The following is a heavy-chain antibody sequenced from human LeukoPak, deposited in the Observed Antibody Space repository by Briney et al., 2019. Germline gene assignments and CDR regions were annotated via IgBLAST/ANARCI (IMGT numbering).Heavy chain of an antibody. CDR1: GFAFGDYG. D-gene: IGHD5-18*01. CDR3: ARADKDGYGFFGFDY. V-gene: IGHV3-20*04. CDR2: INWNGGSI. J-gene: IGHJ4*02. Sequence: PGGSLRLSCAASGFAFGDYGMSWVRQAPGKGLEWVSGINWNGGSIGYADSVKGRFTISRDNAKNSLYLQINSLRAEDTALYYCARADKDGYGFFGFDYWGQGTLVTVSS.